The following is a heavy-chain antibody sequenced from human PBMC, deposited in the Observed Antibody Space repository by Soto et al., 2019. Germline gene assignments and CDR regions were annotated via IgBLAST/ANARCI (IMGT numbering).Heavy chain of an antibody. CDR2: ITADNGNT. CDR3: ARRYINGSFWYFDL. Sequence: QFQLVQSGAEVGNPGASVKLSCKASGFTFATYGITWVRQDPGQGLEWRGWITADNGNTNYAQNLQGKVTMTTDSPTSTAYMELRRLSSDYTDVYYCARRYINGSFWYFDLWGRGTLVTVSS. CDR1: GFTFATYG. J-gene: IGHJ2*01. V-gene: IGHV1-18*04. D-gene: IGHD2-8*01.